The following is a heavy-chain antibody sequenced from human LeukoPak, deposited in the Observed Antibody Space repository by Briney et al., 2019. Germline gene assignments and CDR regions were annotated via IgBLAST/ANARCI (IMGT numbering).Heavy chain of an antibody. CDR3: ARTPTTVTTLGWFDP. V-gene: IGHV1-18*01. J-gene: IGHJ5*02. CDR2: ISAYNGNT. D-gene: IGHD4-17*01. CDR1: GYTFTSYG. Sequence: ASVKVSCKASGYTFTSYGISWVRQAPGQELEWMGWISAYNGNTNYAQKLQGRVTMTTDTSTSTAYMELRSLRSDDTAVYYCARTPTTVTTLGWFDPWGQGTLVTVSS.